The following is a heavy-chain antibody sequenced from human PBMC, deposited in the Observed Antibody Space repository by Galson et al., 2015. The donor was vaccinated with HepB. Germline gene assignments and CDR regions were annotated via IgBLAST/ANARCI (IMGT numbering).Heavy chain of an antibody. CDR2: INPNSGGT. D-gene: IGHD6-19*01. Sequence: SVKVSCKASGYTFTGYYMHWVRQAPGQGPEWMGRINPNSGGTNYAQKFQGRVTMTRDTSISTAYMELSRLRSDDTAVYYCARVSSGWYQYFQHWGQGTLVTVSS. V-gene: IGHV1-2*06. CDR3: ARVSSGWYQYFQH. J-gene: IGHJ1*01. CDR1: GYTFTGYY.